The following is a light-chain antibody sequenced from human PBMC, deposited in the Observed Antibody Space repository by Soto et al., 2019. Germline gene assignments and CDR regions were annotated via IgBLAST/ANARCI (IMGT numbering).Light chain of an antibody. CDR1: SGNIASNF. J-gene: IGLJ2*01. V-gene: IGLV6-57*01. Sequence: NFMLTQPHSVSASPGKTVTISCTRSSGNIASNFVQWFQQRPGSSPITMIYEDKQRPSEVPDRFSGSIDTSSNSASLTISGLQTDDEADYYCQSYDGIIQVFGGGTKLTVL. CDR2: EDK. CDR3: QSYDGIIQV.